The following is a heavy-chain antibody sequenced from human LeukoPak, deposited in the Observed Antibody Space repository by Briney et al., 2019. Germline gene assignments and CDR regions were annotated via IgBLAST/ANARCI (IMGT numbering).Heavy chain of an antibody. D-gene: IGHD2-15*01. CDR1: GYTFTSYY. CDR3: AVEVAANYGAFDI. J-gene: IGHJ3*02. V-gene: IGHV1-18*04. Sequence: GASVKVSCKASGYTFTSYYMHWVRQAPGQGLEWMGWISAYNGNTNYAQKLQGRVTMTTDTSTSTAYMELRSLRSDDTAVYYCAVEVAANYGAFDIWGQGTMVTVSS. CDR2: ISAYNGNT.